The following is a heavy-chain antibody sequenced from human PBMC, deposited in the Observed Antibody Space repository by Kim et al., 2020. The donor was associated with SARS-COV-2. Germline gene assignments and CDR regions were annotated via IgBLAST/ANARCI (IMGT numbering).Heavy chain of an antibody. CDR1: GFTFSSYD. J-gene: IGHJ6*02. Sequence: GGSLRLSCAASGFTFSSYDMHWVRQATGKGLEWVSAIGTAGDTYYPGSVKGRFPISRENAKNSLYLQMNSLRAGDTAVYYCARGGSDTAMVDNYYYYGMDVWGQGTTVTVSS. D-gene: IGHD5-18*01. CDR2: IGTAGDT. V-gene: IGHV3-13*01. CDR3: ARGGSDTAMVDNYYYYGMDV.